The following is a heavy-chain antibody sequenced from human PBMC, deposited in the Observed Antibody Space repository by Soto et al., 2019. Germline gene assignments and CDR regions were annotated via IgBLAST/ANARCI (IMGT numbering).Heavy chain of an antibody. D-gene: IGHD2-15*01. V-gene: IGHV1-69*02. CDR3: ARGDLVYCSGGSCYEEGADYFQH. CDR2: IIPILGIA. J-gene: IGHJ1*01. CDR1: GGTFSSYT. Sequence: QVQLVQSGAEVKKPGSSVKVSCKASGGTFSSYTISWVRQAPGQGLEWMGRIIPILGIANYAQKFQGRVTITADKSTSTAYMELSSLRSEDTAVYYCARGDLVYCSGGSCYEEGADYFQHWGQGTLVTVSS.